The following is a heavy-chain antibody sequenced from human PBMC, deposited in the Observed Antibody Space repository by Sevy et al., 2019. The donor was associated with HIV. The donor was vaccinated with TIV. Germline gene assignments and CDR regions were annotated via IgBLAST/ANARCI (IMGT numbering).Heavy chain of an antibody. J-gene: IGHJ4*02. CDR3: VGMATPDFDL. CDR1: RFTFSNYA. D-gene: IGHD6-13*01. CDR2: MSYDGNNK. Sequence: GGSLRLSCAASRFTFSNYAIHWVRQAPGKGLEWVAVMSYDGNNKYYSDSVKGRFSISRDNSNNTLYLQLNSLRPEDTALYYCVGMATPDFDLWGQGTLVTVSS. V-gene: IGHV3-30-3*01.